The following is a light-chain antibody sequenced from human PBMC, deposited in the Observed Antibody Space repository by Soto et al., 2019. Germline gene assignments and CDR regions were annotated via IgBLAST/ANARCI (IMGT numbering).Light chain of an antibody. CDR3: SSFTSINTWV. Sequence: QSALTQPASVSGSPGQSITISCTGTSSDVGGYNYVSWYQQHPGKAPKLMIYEVSNRPSGVSNRFFGSKSGNTASLTISGLQTADEADYYCSSFTSINTWVFGGGTKLTVL. CDR1: SSDVGGYNY. CDR2: EVS. V-gene: IGLV2-14*01. J-gene: IGLJ3*02.